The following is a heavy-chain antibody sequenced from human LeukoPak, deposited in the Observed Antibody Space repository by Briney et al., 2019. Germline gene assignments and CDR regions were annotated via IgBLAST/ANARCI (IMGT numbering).Heavy chain of an antibody. D-gene: IGHD6-13*01. Sequence: GWSLRLSCAASGFTFSSYWMSWVRQAPGKGPEWVANIKQDGSEKYYVDSVKGRFTISRDNAKNSLYLQMNSLRAEDTAVYYCAREISSSWSDYFDYWGQGTLVTVSS. CDR3: AREISSSWSDYFDY. CDR2: IKQDGSEK. V-gene: IGHV3-7*01. CDR1: GFTFSSYW. J-gene: IGHJ4*02.